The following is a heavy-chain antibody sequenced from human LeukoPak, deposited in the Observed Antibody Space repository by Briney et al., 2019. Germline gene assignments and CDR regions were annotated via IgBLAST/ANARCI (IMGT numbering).Heavy chain of an antibody. J-gene: IGHJ4*02. Sequence: PSETLSLTCTVSGGSISSYYWSWIRQPPGKGLEWIGYIYYSGSTNYNPSLKSRVTISVDTSKNQFSLKLSSVTAADTAVYYCAKTSAGIRGGYFDYWGQGTLVTVSS. V-gene: IGHV4-59*01. CDR1: GGSISSYY. CDR2: IYYSGST. CDR3: AKTSAGIRGGYFDY. D-gene: IGHD3-10*01.